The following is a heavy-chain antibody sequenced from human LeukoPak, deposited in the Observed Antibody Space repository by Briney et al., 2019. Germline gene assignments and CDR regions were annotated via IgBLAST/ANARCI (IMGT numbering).Heavy chain of an antibody. CDR3: ARVASSSWYNY. CDR1: GASISATTW. Sequence: SETLSLTCSVSGASISATTWWSWVRQAPGRGREWIGEIYHSGTTNYNPSLKSRVTISIDKSQNQFSLKLSSVTAADTAIYYCARVASSSWYNYWGQGTQVTVSS. CDR2: IYHSGTT. J-gene: IGHJ4*02. D-gene: IGHD6-13*01. V-gene: IGHV4/OR15-8*02.